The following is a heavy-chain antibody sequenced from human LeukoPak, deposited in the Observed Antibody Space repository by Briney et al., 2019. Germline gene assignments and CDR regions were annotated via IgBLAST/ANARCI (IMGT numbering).Heavy chain of an antibody. CDR3: ASRVWFGVRNWFDP. CDR2: IIPIFGTA. Sequence: SVKVSCKASGGTFSSYAISWVRQAPGQGLEWMGGIIPIFGTANYAQKFQGRVTITTGESTSTAYMELSSLRSEDTAVYYCASRVWFGVRNWFDPWGQGTLVTVSS. J-gene: IGHJ5*02. V-gene: IGHV1-69*05. CDR1: GGTFSSYA. D-gene: IGHD3-10*01.